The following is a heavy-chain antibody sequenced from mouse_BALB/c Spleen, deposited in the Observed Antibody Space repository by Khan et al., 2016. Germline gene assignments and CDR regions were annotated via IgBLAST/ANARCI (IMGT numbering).Heavy chain of an antibody. J-gene: IGHJ4*01. CDR1: GYSITSGYY. CDR2: ISYDGSN. D-gene: IGHD1-1*01. CDR3: ARDGYGSSYYAMDY. V-gene: IGHV3-6*02. Sequence: EVELVESGPGLVKPSQSLSLTCSVTGYSITSGYYWNWIRQFPGNKLEWMGYISYDGSNNYNPSLKNRISITRDTSKNQFFLQLNSVTTEDTATYYWARDGYGSSYYAMDYWGKETSVTVSA.